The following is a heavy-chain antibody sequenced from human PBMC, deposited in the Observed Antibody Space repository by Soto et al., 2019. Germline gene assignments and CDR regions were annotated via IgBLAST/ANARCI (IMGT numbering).Heavy chain of an antibody. Sequence: QVQLVQSGAEVKKPGASVKVSCKASGYTFISYDINWVRQATGQGHEWMGWMNPNTGDTGYAQKFQGRVTMTRNTSINTANLELSSLRSDATAVYFCARGDGYIFDYWGQGTLVTVSS. V-gene: IGHV1-8*01. J-gene: IGHJ4*02. CDR1: GYTFISYD. D-gene: IGHD5-12*01. CDR3: ARGDGYIFDY. CDR2: MNPNTGDT.